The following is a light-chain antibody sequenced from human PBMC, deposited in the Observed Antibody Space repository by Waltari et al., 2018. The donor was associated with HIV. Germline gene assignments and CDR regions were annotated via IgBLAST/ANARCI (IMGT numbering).Light chain of an antibody. Sequence: DIQMTQSPSSLSASFGDRVTITCRESKRIGTYLNWYEQRLGKAAKMLIFAVSNVHPGVPSRFSGSGSGTDFTVNIDSLQPEDFGTYYCQQNYFTSWYFGQGTTV. CDR1: KRIGTY. CDR3: QQNYFTSWY. CDR2: AVS. J-gene: IGKJ1*01. V-gene: IGKV1-39*01.